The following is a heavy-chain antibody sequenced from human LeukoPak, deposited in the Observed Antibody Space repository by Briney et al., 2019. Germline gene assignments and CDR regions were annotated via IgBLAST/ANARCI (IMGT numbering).Heavy chain of an antibody. CDR3: ARESDSSGYFDY. CDR1: GFTFSDYF. Sequence: PGGSLRLSCAASGFTFSDYFMTWIRQAPGKGLEWVSEIKNSRSYTSRSYTNYADSVKGRFTISRDNAKNSLSLQMDSLRAEDTAVYYCARESDSSGYFDYWGQGTLVTVSS. D-gene: IGHD3-22*01. CDR2: IKNSRSYTSRSYT. J-gene: IGHJ4*02. V-gene: IGHV3-11*05.